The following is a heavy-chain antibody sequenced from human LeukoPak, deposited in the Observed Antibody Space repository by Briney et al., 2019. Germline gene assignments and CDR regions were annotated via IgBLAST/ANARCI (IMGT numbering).Heavy chain of an antibody. J-gene: IGHJ5*02. CDR3: ARLREFTRYGYNCFDP. Sequence: GESLKISCKGSGYRFSDYWIGWVRQMPGKGLEWMGIIYLGDSETRYSPSFQGQVTISADKSISTAYLQWSSLRASDAAMYYCARLREFTRYGYNCFDPWGQGTLVTVSS. D-gene: IGHD5-18*01. CDR2: IYLGDSET. CDR1: GYRFSDYW. V-gene: IGHV5-51*01.